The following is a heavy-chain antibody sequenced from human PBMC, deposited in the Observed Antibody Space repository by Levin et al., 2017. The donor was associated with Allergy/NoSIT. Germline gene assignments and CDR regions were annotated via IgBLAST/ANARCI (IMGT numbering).Heavy chain of an antibody. Sequence: SLKISCAASGFTFDDYAMHWVRQAPGKGLGWVSGISWNSGSIGYADSVKGRFTISRDNAKNSLYLQMNSLRAEDTALYYCAKDVSSYCSGGSCYFDSWGQGTLVTVSS. CDR1: GFTFDDYA. V-gene: IGHV3-9*01. D-gene: IGHD2-15*01. CDR3: AKDVSSYCSGGSCYFDS. CDR2: ISWNSGSI. J-gene: IGHJ4*02.